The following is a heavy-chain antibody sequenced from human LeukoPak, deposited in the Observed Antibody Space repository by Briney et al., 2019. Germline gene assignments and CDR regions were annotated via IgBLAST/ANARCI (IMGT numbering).Heavy chain of an antibody. CDR1: GYTFTSYY. CDR3: ARLWIQNRRVDEYPPAL. D-gene: IGHD2-2*01. Sequence: GASVKVSCKASGYTFTSYYMHWVRQAPGQGLEWMGIINPSGGSTSYAQKFQGRVTMTRDTSTSTVYMELSSLRSEDTAVYYCARLWIQNRRVDEYPPALWGQGTMVTVSS. V-gene: IGHV1-46*01. CDR2: INPSGGST. J-gene: IGHJ3*01.